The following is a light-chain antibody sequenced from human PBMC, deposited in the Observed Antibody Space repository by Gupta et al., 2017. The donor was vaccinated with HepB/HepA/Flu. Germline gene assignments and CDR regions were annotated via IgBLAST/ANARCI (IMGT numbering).Light chain of an antibody. Sequence: AIRMTQSPSSFSASTGDRVTITRRASQGISSYLAWYQQKPGKAPKLLIYAASTLQSGVPSRFSGSGSGTDFTLTISCLQSEDFATYYCQQYDSYPFTFGHGTKVDIK. J-gene: IGKJ3*01. CDR2: AAS. CDR3: QQYDSYPFT. CDR1: QGISSY. V-gene: IGKV1-8*01.